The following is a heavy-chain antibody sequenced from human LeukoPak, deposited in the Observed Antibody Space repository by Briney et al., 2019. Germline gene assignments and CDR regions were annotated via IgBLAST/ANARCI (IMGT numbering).Heavy chain of an antibody. CDR2: INHSGST. D-gene: IGHD3-3*01. J-gene: IGHJ4*02. Sequence: KPSETLSLTCAVYGGSFSGYYWSWIRQPPGKGLEWIGEINHSGSTNYNPSLKSRVTISVDTSKNQFSLKLSSVTAADTAVYYCARYDFWSRYYLGGQGTLVTVSS. CDR1: GGSFSGYY. CDR3: ARYDFWSRYYL. V-gene: IGHV4-34*01.